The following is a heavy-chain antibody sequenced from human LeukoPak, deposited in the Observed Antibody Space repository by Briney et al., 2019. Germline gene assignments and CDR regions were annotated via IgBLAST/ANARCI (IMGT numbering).Heavy chain of an antibody. CDR1: GFTFISYW. CDR3: AKEGASGYGAFDY. Sequence: GGSLRLSCAASGFTFISYWMHWVRQAPGKGLAWVSRINGDGSSTTYADFVKDRFTISRDNAKNTLYLQLNSLRAEDTAVYYCAKEGASGYGAFDYWGQGTLVTVSS. V-gene: IGHV3-74*01. CDR2: INGDGSST. J-gene: IGHJ4*02. D-gene: IGHD5-12*01.